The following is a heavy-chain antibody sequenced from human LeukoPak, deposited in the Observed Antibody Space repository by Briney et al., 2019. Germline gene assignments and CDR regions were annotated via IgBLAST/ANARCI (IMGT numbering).Heavy chain of an antibody. J-gene: IGHJ4*02. Sequence: GGSLRLSCAASGFTVSSSYISWVRQAPGKGLEWVSVIYNGGSTNYADSVKGRFTISRDNSKNTLYLQMNSLRAEDTAVYYCAKSVVLVRGVIPDKGQSGFDYWGQGTLVTVSS. V-gene: IGHV3-66*01. CDR1: GFTVSSSY. D-gene: IGHD3-10*01. CDR2: IYNGGST. CDR3: AKSVVLVRGVIPDKGQSGFDY.